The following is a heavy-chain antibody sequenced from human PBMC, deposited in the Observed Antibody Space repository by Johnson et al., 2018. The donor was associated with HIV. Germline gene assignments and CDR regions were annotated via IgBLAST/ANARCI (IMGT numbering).Heavy chain of an antibody. V-gene: IGHV3-66*01. Sequence: VQLVESGGGLVRPGGSLRLSCAASGFAVSSNYMNWVRQTPGKGLEWVSILYSAGSAYYADSVKGRFTISRDNAKNSLYLQMNSLRAEDTAVYYCARGGWGDAFDIWGQGTMVTVSS. J-gene: IGHJ3*02. D-gene: IGHD3-16*01. CDR2: LYSAGSA. CDR1: GFAVSSNY. CDR3: ARGGWGDAFDI.